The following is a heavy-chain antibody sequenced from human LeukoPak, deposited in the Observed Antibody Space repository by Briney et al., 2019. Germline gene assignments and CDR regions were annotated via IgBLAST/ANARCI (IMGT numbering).Heavy chain of an antibody. J-gene: IGHJ1*01. Sequence: GGSLRLSCAASGFTFSSYAMSWVRQAPGKGLEWVSAISCSGGSTYYADSVKGRFTISRDNSKNTLYLQMNSLRAEDTAVYYCAKYPSGAYDFWSGYYHAEYFQHWGQGTLVTVSS. CDR1: GFTFSSYA. CDR2: ISCSGGST. V-gene: IGHV3-23*01. CDR3: AKYPSGAYDFWSGYYHAEYFQH. D-gene: IGHD3-3*01.